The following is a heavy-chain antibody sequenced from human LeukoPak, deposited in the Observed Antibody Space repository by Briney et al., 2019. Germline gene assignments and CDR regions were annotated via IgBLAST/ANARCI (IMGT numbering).Heavy chain of an antibody. Sequence: GGSLRLSCAVSGITFRSYEMNWVRQAPGEGLEWVSYISGSGGTIYYADSVKGRFTISRDNARNSLYLQMNTLRAEDTAVYSCARGADGVSSNSRGWFDPWGQGTLVTVSS. D-gene: IGHD2-15*01. J-gene: IGHJ5*02. CDR3: ARGADGVSSNSRGWFDP. V-gene: IGHV3-48*03. CDR1: GITFRSYE. CDR2: ISGSGGTI.